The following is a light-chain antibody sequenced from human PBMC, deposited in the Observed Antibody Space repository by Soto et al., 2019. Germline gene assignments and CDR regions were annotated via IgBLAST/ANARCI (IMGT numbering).Light chain of an antibody. CDR1: SSDVGGYNY. CDR3: SSYTSSSTLV. Sequence: QSALTQPAPVSGSPGQSITISCTGTSSDVGGYNYVSWYQQHPGKAPKLMIYDVSNRPSGVSNRFSGSKSGNTASLTISGLQAEGEADYYCSSYTSSSTLVFGGGTKLTV. J-gene: IGLJ2*01. CDR2: DVS. V-gene: IGLV2-14*01.